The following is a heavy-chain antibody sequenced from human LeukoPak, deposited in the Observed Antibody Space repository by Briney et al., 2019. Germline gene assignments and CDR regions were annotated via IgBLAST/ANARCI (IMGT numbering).Heavy chain of an antibody. Sequence: PSETLSLTCTVSGGPISSSSYYWGWIRQPPGKGLEWIGSIYYSGSTYYNPSLKSRVTISVDTSKNQFSLKLSSVTAADTAVYYCAGSSGLNWFDPWGQGTLVTVSS. CDR2: IYYSGST. J-gene: IGHJ5*02. D-gene: IGHD5-12*01. V-gene: IGHV4-39*01. CDR3: AGSSGLNWFDP. CDR1: GGPISSSSYY.